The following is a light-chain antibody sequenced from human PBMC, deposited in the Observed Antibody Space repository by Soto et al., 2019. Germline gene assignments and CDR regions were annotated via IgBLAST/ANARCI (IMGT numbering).Light chain of an antibody. CDR2: DAS. CDR3: QQYNTYPYT. Sequence: DLQMTQSPSTLSASVGDRVAITCRASQSIGIWLAWYQQKPGKAPKLLIYDASTLEGGVPSRFSGGGSGTDFTLTISSLQPDDFATYYCQQYNTYPYTFGQGTKVDIK. CDR1: QSIGIW. J-gene: IGKJ2*01. V-gene: IGKV1-5*01.